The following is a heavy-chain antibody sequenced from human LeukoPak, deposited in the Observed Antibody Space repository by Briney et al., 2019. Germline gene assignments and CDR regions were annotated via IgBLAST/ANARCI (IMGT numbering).Heavy chain of an antibody. CDR1: GGSISSYY. CDR2: IYYSGST. Sequence: SETLSLTCTVSGGSISSYYWSWIRQPPGKGLEWIGYIYYSGSTNYNPSLKSRVTISVDTSKNQFSLKLSSVTAADTAVYYCAKAGLWVTTGSYWGQGTLVTVSS. J-gene: IGHJ4*02. V-gene: IGHV4-59*01. CDR3: AKAGLWVTTGSY. D-gene: IGHD4-17*01.